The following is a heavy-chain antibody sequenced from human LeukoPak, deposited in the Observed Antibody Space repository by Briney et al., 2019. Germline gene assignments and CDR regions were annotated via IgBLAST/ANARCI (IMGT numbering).Heavy chain of an antibody. CDR3: ARLTGSKIGAFDI. D-gene: IGHD1-14*01. Sequence: SETLSLTCTVCGGSISSYYWSWIRQPPGKGLEWIGYIYYSGSTNYNPSLKSRVTISVDTSKNQYSLKLSSVTAADTAVYYCARLTGSKIGAFDIWGQGTMVTVPS. J-gene: IGHJ3*02. CDR2: IYYSGST. CDR1: GGSISSYY. V-gene: IGHV4-59*01.